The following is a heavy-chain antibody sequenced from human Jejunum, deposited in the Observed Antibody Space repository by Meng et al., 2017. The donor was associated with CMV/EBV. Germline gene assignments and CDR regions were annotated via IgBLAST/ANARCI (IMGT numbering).Heavy chain of an antibody. CDR3: ARGVGYSSGYALDY. D-gene: IGHD5-18*01. CDR2: INTGTDDK. J-gene: IGHJ4*02. V-gene: IGHV1-3*04. Sequence: QVQLVQSGSELKKPGASVTISCKASGYTFTNYAINWLRQAPGQGLEWMGWINTGTDDKKYSQKFQDRVTITRDTSASTAYIEVTTLGSEDTAVYYCARGVGYSSGYALDYWGQGTLVTVSS. CDR1: GYTFTNYA.